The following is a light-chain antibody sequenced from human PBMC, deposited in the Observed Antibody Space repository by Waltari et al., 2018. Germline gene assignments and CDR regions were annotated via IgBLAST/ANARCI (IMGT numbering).Light chain of an antibody. CDR3: QQYGSSPLT. CDR1: QSVSSSH. V-gene: IGKV3-20*01. Sequence: EIVLTQSPGTLSLSPGERATLSCRATQSVSSSHLAWYQQKPGQAPRLLISGAASRATGIPDRVSASGSGTDFTLTISRLEPEDFAVYYCQQYGSSPLTFGGGTKGEIK. CDR2: GAA. J-gene: IGKJ4*01.